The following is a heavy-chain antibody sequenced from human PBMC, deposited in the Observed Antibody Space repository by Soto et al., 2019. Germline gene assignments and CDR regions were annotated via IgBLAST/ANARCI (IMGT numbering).Heavy chain of an antibody. CDR3: ARIDSGYDWDLDY. CDR2: IDWDDDK. D-gene: IGHD5-12*01. CDR1: GFSLSTRGMC. Sequence: GSGPTLVNPTQTLTLACRFCGFSLSTRGMCVSWIRQPPGKALEWLARIDWDDDKYYSTSLKTRLTISKDTSKNQVVLTMTNMDPVDTATYYCARIDSGYDWDLDYWGQGTLVTVSS. J-gene: IGHJ4*02. V-gene: IGHV2-70*11.